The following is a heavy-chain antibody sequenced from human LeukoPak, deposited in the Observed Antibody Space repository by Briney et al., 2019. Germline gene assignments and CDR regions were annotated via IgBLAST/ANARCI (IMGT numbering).Heavy chain of an antibody. Sequence: SVKVSCKASGGTFSSYAICWVRQAPGQGLEWMGRIIPILGIANYAQKFQGRVTITADKSTSTAYMELSSLRSEDTAVYYCARLTSRTDPWGQGTLVTVSS. V-gene: IGHV1-69*04. CDR3: ARLTSRTDP. CDR1: GGTFSSYA. CDR2: IIPILGIA. D-gene: IGHD3-9*01. J-gene: IGHJ5*02.